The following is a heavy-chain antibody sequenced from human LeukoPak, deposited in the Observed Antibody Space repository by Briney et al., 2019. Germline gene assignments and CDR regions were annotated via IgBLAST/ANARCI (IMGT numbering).Heavy chain of an antibody. V-gene: IGHV1-46*01. CDR3: ARIFASGSYFHKKNWFDP. D-gene: IGHD1-26*01. Sequence: ASVKVSCKASGYTFPSYFMHWVRQAPGQGLEWMGIINPTGGSTTYAQKFQGRVTMTTDTSTSTAYMELRSLRSDDTAVYYCARIFASGSYFHKKNWFDPWGQGTLVTVSS. CDR2: INPTGGST. J-gene: IGHJ5*02. CDR1: GYTFPSYF.